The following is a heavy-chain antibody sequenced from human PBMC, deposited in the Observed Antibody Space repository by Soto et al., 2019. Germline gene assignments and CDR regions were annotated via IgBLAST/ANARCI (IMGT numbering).Heavy chain of an antibody. V-gene: IGHV4-39*01. CDR1: GVSVTPTSYY. CDR3: ASFFGSAGHQGVFAS. J-gene: IGHJ1*01. CDR2: IHYGGIT. Sequence: SETLSLPCSVSGVSVTPTSYYLGWIRQPPGKGLEWIGNIHYGGITYYNPSLKSRVAMSVDTSKNQFSLKLDSVTVADTAVYYCASFFGSAGHQGVFASRARGTSVPVSS. D-gene: IGHD3-3*01.